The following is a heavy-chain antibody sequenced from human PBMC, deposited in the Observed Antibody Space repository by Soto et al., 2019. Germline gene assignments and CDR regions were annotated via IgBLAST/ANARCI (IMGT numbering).Heavy chain of an antibody. CDR3: ARVGPYEPWSYMFRYNWFDP. J-gene: IGHJ5*02. V-gene: IGHV3-53*01. Sequence: EVQLVDSGGDLVQPGGSLRLSCAAAGFSVSSSHMNWVRQAPGKGLEWISVIYSGGATYYAVSVNGRFTMSRDKSKNTVYLQMKGLRAEDTAVYYCARVGPYEPWSYMFRYNWFDPWGQGTLVTVSS. CDR2: IYSGGAT. CDR1: GFSVSSSH. D-gene: IGHD3-10*01.